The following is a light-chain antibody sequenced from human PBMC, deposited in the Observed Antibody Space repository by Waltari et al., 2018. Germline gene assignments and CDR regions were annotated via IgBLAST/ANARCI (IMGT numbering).Light chain of an antibody. V-gene: IGKV3-15*01. Sequence: EIVMTQSPATLSVSPAERATLPCRASQSVSSNLAWYQQKPGQAPRLLIYDASTRATGIPARFSGSGSGTEFTLTISSLQSEDFAVYYCQHYNNWPPMYTFGQGTKLEIK. CDR3: QHYNNWPPMYT. J-gene: IGKJ2*01. CDR2: DAS. CDR1: QSVSSN.